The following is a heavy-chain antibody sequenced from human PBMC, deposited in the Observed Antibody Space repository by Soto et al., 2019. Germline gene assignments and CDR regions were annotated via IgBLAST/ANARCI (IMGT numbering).Heavy chain of an antibody. J-gene: IGHJ5*02. D-gene: IGHD1-7*01. CDR2: IIPIFGTA. Sequence: QVQLVQSGAEVKKPGSSVKVSCKASGGTFSSYAISWVRQAPGQGLEWMGGIIPIFGTANYAQKFQGRVKITGDESRSTAYRGGGSLRSGDRAVYYCARDGGSGNYGSGGAWFDPWGQGPLVTVSS. CDR1: GGTFSSYA. V-gene: IGHV1-69*01. CDR3: ARDGGSGNYGSGGAWFDP.